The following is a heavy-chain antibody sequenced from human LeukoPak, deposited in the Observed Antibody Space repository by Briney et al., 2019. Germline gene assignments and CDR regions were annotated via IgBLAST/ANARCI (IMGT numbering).Heavy chain of an antibody. CDR2: INPNSGGI. CDR3: ARADRLHGGPYLIGP. D-gene: IGHD3-16*01. CDR1: GYTFTDYY. V-gene: IGHV1-2*02. J-gene: IGHJ5*02. Sequence: ASVKVSCKTSGYTFTDYYLHWVRQAPGQGLEWMGWINPNSGGISSAQKFQGRVTMTRDTSITTVYMEVSWLTSDDTAIYYCARADRLHGGPYLIGPWGQGTLVTVSP.